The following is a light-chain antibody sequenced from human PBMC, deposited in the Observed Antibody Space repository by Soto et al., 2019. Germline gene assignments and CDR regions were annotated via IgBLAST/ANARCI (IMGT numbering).Light chain of an antibody. CDR3: SSYTSSSTLVV. Sequence: QSALTQPASVSGSPGQSITISCTGTSSVVGGYNYVSWYQQHPGKAPKLMIYDVSNRPSGVSNRFSGSKSGNTASLTISGLQAEDEADYYCSSYTSSSTLVVFGGGTKLTV. CDR2: DVS. CDR1: SSVVGGYNY. J-gene: IGLJ2*01. V-gene: IGLV2-14*01.